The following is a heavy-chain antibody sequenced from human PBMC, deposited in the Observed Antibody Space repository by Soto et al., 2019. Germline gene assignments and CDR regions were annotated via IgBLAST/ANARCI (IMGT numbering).Heavy chain of an antibody. CDR2: IYPGDSDT. V-gene: IGHV5-51*01. D-gene: IGHD3-3*01. Sequence: GESLKISCKGSGYSFTSYWIGWVRQMPGKGLEWMGIIYPGDSDTRYSPSFQGQVTISADKSISTAYLQWSSLKASDTAMYYCAAGLWSGRPSYYYMDVWGKGTTVTVSS. CDR1: GYSFTSYW. CDR3: AAGLWSGRPSYYYMDV. J-gene: IGHJ6*03.